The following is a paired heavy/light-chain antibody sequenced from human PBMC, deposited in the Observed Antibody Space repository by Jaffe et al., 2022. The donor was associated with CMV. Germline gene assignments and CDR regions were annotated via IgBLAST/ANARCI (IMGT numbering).Heavy chain of an antibody. CDR3: ARHKFLRYYMDV. D-gene: IGHD3-16*01. J-gene: IGHJ6*03. V-gene: IGHV4-39*01. CDR1: GGSISSSSYY. CDR2: IFYGGST. Sequence: QLQLQESGPGLVTPSETLSLTCTVSGGSISSSSYYWGWIRQPPGKGLEWIGSIFYGGSTYYNPSLKSRVTISVDTSKNQVSLKLSSVTAADTALYYCARHKFLRYYMDVWGKGTPVTVSS.
Light chain of an antibody. CDR3: MQGLQTPST. Sequence: DIVMTQSPLSLPVTPGEPASISCRSSQSLLHSNGYNYLDWYLQKPGQSPQHLIYLGSNRASGVPDRFSGSGSGTDFTLKISRVEAEDVGVYYCMQGLQTPSTFGQGTRLEI. V-gene: IGKV2-28*01. CDR2: LGS. J-gene: IGKJ5*01. CDR1: QSLLHSNGYNY.